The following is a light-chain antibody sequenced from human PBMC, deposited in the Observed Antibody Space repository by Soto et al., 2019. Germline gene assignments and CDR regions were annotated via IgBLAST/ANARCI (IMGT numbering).Light chain of an antibody. Sequence: DIVMTQTPLSLSVTPGQPASISCKSSQSLLHGDGKTYLYWYQQKPGQAPRLLIHGATTRATGIPARFSGSGSGTEFTLTISSLQSEDFAVYYCQQYNNWPRTFGQGTKVDIK. J-gene: IGKJ1*01. CDR2: GAT. CDR1: QSLLHGDGKTY. CDR3: QQYNNWPRT. V-gene: IGKV2-29*01.